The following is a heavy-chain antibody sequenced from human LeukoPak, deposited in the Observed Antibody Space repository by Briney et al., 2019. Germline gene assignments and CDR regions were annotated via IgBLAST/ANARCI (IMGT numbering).Heavy chain of an antibody. Sequence: GGSLRLSCAASGFTSSSYWISWVRQAPGKGREWVANIKQDGSEKYYVDSVKGRFTISRDNAKNSLYLQMNSLRAEDTAVYYCARHDGDYPDYFDYWGQGTLVTVSS. V-gene: IGHV3-7*01. CDR3: ARHDGDYPDYFDY. CDR2: IKQDGSEK. J-gene: IGHJ4*02. D-gene: IGHD4-17*01. CDR1: GFTSSSYW.